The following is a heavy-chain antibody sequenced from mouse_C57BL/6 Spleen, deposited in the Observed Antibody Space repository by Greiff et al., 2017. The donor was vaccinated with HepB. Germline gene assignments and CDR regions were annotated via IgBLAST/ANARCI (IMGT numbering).Heavy chain of an antibody. D-gene: IGHD3-3*01. CDR2: IDPETGGT. V-gene: IGHV1-15*01. CDR3: TRRDAYYVDY. CDR1: GYTFTDYE. J-gene: IGHJ2*01. Sequence: QVQLQQSGAELVRPGASVTLSCKASGYTFTDYEMHWVKQTPVHGLEWIGAIDPETGGTAYNQKFKGKAILTADKSSSTAYRELRSLTSDDSAVYYCTRRDAYYVDYWGQGTTLTVSS.